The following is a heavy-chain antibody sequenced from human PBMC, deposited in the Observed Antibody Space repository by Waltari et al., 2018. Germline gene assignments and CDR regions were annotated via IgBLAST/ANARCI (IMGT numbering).Heavy chain of an antibody. J-gene: IGHJ4*02. CDR2: ISGSGGST. V-gene: IGHV3-23*01. D-gene: IGHD6-13*01. CDR1: GFTFSSYA. CDR3: AKAVGGHGAAGFDY. Sequence: EVQLLESGGGLVQPGGSLRLSCAASGFTFSSYAMSWVRQAPGKGLEWVSAISGSGGSTYKAESVKGRFTISRDNSKNTLYLEMNSLRAEDTAVYDCAKAVGGHGAAGFDYWGQGTLVTVSS.